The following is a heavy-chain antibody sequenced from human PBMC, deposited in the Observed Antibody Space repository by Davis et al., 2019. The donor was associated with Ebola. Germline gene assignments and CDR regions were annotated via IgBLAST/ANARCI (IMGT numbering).Heavy chain of an antibody. V-gene: IGHV4-59*08. D-gene: IGHD3-22*01. CDR2: IHYSGST. CDR1: GGSISSYY. J-gene: IGHJ5*02. CDR3: SRRFSTGYYDA. Sequence: ESLKISCTVSGGSISSYYWSWIRQPPREGLEWIGYIHYSGSTNYNPSLKSRVTISVDTSKNHFSLKLTSVTAADTAVYYCSRRFSTGYYDAWGQGTLVTVSS.